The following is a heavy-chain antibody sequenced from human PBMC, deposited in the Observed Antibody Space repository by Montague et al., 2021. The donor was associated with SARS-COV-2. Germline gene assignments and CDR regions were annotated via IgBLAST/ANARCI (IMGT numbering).Heavy chain of an antibody. D-gene: IGHD2-21*01. Sequence: SETLSLTCNVAGGSMSGYNWSWIRQPPGKGLQWIGSMYNSESTSYNPSLKSRVTISVDMSKKQFSLRLSSVTAADTAVYFCARGINSAGSYYYHLDVWGQGTTVTVSS. V-gene: IGHV4-59*01. J-gene: IGHJ6*02. CDR3: ARGINSAGSYYYHLDV. CDR1: GGSMSGYN. CDR2: MYNSEST.